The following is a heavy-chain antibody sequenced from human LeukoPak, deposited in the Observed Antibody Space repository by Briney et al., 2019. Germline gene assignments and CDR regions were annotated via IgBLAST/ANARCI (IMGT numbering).Heavy chain of an antibody. CDR3: AREARRRYCSSSSCYWGWLDP. Sequence: GSSVTVSCMASGCTFLRYAISWVGPPPAQGLEWMGGIIPIFGTPNYAQKLQDRVTIIADESTSAAYMELSSLRSEDTAVYYCAREARRRYCSSSSCYWGWLDPWGQGTLVTVSS. J-gene: IGHJ5*02. CDR2: IIPIFGTP. D-gene: IGHD2-2*01. CDR1: GCTFLRYA. V-gene: IGHV1-69*13.